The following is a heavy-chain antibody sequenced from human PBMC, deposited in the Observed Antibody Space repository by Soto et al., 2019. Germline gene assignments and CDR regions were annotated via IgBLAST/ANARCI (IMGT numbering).Heavy chain of an antibody. D-gene: IGHD3-22*01. J-gene: IGHJ6*02. CDR3: AREEDYYDSSGYPSGYYYYYGMDV. Sequence: PGESLKISCAASGFTCSSYGMHWVRQAPGKGLEWVAVISYDGSNKYYADSVKGRFTISRDNSKNTLYLQMNSLRAEDTAVYYCAREEDYYDSSGYPSGYYYYYGMDVWGQGTTVTVSS. V-gene: IGHV3-30*19. CDR2: ISYDGSNK. CDR1: GFTCSSYG.